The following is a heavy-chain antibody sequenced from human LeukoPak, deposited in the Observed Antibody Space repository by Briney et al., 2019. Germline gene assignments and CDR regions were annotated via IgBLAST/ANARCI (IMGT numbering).Heavy chain of an antibody. V-gene: IGHV4-39*01. J-gene: IGHJ4*02. Sequence: SETLSLTCTVSGGSISSSSYYWGWIRQPPGKGLEWIGSIYYSGSTYYNPSLKSRVTISVDTSKNQFSLKLSSVTAADTAVHYCARHTDSGATTSHFDYWGQGTLVTVSS. D-gene: IGHD1-26*01. CDR3: ARHTDSGATTSHFDY. CDR2: IYYSGST. CDR1: GGSISSSSYY.